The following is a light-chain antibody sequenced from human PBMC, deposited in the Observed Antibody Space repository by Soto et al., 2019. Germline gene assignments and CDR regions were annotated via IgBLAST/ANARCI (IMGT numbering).Light chain of an antibody. CDR1: SDDIGYYNY. V-gene: IGLV2-14*01. Sequence: QSVLTQPASVSGCPGQSITISCTGTSDDIGYYNYASWYQHHPGKAPKLIIYAVTNRPSGVSTRFSGSKSANTASLTISGLQADDEADYYCSSYTTIGSLVFGAGTKVTVL. CDR2: AVT. J-gene: IGLJ1*01. CDR3: SSYTTIGSLV.